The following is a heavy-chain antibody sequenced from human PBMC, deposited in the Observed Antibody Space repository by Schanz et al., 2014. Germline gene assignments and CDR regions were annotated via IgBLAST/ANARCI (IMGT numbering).Heavy chain of an antibody. V-gene: IGHV3-11*01. J-gene: IGHJ3*01. CDR1: GFTFSSYY. Sequence: QVQLVESGGGLVKPGGSLRLSCAASGFTFSSYYMSWIRQAPGKGLEWVSYISRSSSTIYYADSVRGRFTISRDNAKNSLYLQMNSLRVDDTAVYYCASSRTRYCSSTSCVPGAFDFWGQGTLVTVSS. CDR2: ISRSSSTI. CDR3: ASSRTRYCSSTSCVPGAFDF. D-gene: IGHD2-2*01.